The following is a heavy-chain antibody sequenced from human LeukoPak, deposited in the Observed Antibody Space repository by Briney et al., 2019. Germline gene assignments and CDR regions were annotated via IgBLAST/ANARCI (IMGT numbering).Heavy chain of an antibody. CDR3: ARERWLQSPYAFDI. J-gene: IGHJ3*02. V-gene: IGHV3-48*01. CDR1: GFTNSSYS. CDR2: ISRSSDNI. D-gene: IGHD5-24*01. Sequence: GGSLRLSCAASGFTNSSYSMNWVRQAPGKGLEWVSYISRSSDNIYYADSVKGRFTISRDNAKNSLYLQMNSLRAEDTAVYYCARERWLQSPYAFDIWGQGTMVTVSS.